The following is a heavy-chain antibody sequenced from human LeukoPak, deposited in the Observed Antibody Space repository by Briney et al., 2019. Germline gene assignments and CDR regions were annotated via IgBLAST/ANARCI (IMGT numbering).Heavy chain of an antibody. Sequence: ASVKVSCKASGYTFTSYGISWVRQAPGQGLEWMGWISAYNGNTNYAQKLQGRVTMTTDTSTSTAYMELRSLRSDDTAVYYCATHRGQQWLVPLFDYWGQGTLVTVSS. CDR1: GYTFTSYG. D-gene: IGHD6-19*01. J-gene: IGHJ4*02. CDR2: ISAYNGNT. CDR3: ATHRGQQWLVPLFDY. V-gene: IGHV1-18*01.